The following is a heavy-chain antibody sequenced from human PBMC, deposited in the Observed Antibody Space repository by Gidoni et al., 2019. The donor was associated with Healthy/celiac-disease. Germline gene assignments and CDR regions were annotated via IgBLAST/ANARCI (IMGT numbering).Heavy chain of an antibody. CDR2: INSDGSST. CDR3: ARGYSGYDVPDY. CDR1: GFTFSSYW. Sequence: EVQLVESGGGLVQPGGPMRLSCAASGFTFSSYWMHWVRQAPGKGLVWVSRINSDGSSTSYADSVKGRFTISRDNAKNTLYLQMNSLRAEDTAVYYCARGYSGYDVPDYWGQGTLVTVSS. V-gene: IGHV3-74*01. J-gene: IGHJ4*02. D-gene: IGHD5-12*01.